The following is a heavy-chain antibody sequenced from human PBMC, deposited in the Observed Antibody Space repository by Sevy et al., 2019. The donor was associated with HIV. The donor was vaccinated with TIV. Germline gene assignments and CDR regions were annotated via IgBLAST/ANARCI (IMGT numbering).Heavy chain of an antibody. V-gene: IGHV3-23*01. CDR2: FSFGCGRI. J-gene: IGHJ4*02. Sequence: GGSLRVSCAASGFTFAKYSMSWVRQAPGKGLEWVSTFSFGCGRINYADSVKGRFTISRDDSKNSLFLQMNSLRAEDTATYFCAREACTQPHDYWGQGTLVTVSS. CDR3: AREACTQPHDY. CDR1: GFTFAKYS. D-gene: IGHD2-8*01.